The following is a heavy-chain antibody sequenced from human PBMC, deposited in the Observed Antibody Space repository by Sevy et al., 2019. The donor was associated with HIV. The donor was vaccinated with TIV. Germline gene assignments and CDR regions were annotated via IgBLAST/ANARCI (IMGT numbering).Heavy chain of an antibody. V-gene: IGHV3-48*02. CDR3: ARAWRYYPLDY. CDR1: GFTFSSYS. Sequence: GGSLRLSCAASGFTFSSYSMNWVRQAPGKGLEWVSYTSSSSSIKYADSVKGRVTISRDNAKNSLYLQMNSLRDEDTAVYYCARAWRYYPLDYWGQGTLVTVSS. CDR2: TSSSSSI. J-gene: IGHJ4*02. D-gene: IGHD3-10*01.